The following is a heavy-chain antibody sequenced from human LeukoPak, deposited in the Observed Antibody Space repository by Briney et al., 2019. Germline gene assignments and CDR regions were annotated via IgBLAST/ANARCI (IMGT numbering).Heavy chain of an antibody. CDR3: ACRPAARRYYYYMDV. CDR2: IYYSGST. J-gene: IGHJ6*03. D-gene: IGHD6-6*01. CDR1: GGSISSSSYY. Sequence: SETLSLTCTVSGGSISSSSYYWGWIRQPPGKGLEWIGSIYYSGSTYYNPSLKSRVTISVDTSKNQFSLKLSSVTAADTAVYYCACRPAARRYYYYMDVWGKGTTVTVSS. V-gene: IGHV4-39*01.